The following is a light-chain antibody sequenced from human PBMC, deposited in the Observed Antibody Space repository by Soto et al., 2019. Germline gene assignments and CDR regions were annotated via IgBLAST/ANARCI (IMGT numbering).Light chain of an antibody. CDR3: QQYGSLVT. CDR2: GAF. CDR1: QSVSSSY. V-gene: IGKV3-20*01. Sequence: EIVLTQSPGTLSLSPGERATLSCRASQSVSSSYLAWYQQKPGQAPRLLIYGAFSRATGIPDRFSGSGSGTDFTLTISRLEPEDFALYYWQQYGSLVTFGGGTKVEIK. J-gene: IGKJ4*01.